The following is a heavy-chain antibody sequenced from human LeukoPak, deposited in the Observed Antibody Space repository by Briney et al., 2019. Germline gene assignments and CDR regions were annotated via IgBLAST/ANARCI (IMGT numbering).Heavy chain of an antibody. Sequence: ASVKVSCKASGYTFTGYYMHWVRQAPGQGLEWMGWINPNSGGTNYAQKFQGRITMTRDKSISTAYMDLTSLRSDDTAVYYCARDTTMITYWFDPWGQGTLVTVSS. CDR1: GYTFTGYY. CDR2: INPNSGGT. V-gene: IGHV1-2*02. D-gene: IGHD5-18*01. J-gene: IGHJ5*02. CDR3: ARDTTMITYWFDP.